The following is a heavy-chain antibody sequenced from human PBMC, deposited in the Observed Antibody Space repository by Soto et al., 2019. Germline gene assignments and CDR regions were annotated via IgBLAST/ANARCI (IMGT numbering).Heavy chain of an antibody. CDR3: ARVPLWFGEQYYFDY. CDR2: INPSGGST. V-gene: IGHV1-46*01. CDR1: GYTFTSYY. D-gene: IGHD3-10*01. J-gene: IGHJ4*02. Sequence: ASVKVSCKASGYTFTSYYMHWVRQAPGQGLEWMGIINPSGGSTSYAQKFQGRVTMTRDTSTSTVYMELSSLRSEDTAVYYCARVPLWFGEQYYFDYWGQGTLVTVSS.